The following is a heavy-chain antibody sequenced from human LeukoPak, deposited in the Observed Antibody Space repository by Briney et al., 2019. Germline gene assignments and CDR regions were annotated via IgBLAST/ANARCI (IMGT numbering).Heavy chain of an antibody. J-gene: IGHJ5*02. Sequence: EGSLRLSCAASGFTFSSYSMNWVRQAPGKGLEWVSRINSDGSSTSYADSVKGRFTISRDNAKNTLYLQMNSLRAEDTAVYYCARESGGYYYDSSGYYYPTFDPWGQGTLVTVSS. CDR3: ARESGGYYYDSSGYYYPTFDP. V-gene: IGHV3-74*01. D-gene: IGHD3-22*01. CDR1: GFTFSSYS. CDR2: INSDGSST.